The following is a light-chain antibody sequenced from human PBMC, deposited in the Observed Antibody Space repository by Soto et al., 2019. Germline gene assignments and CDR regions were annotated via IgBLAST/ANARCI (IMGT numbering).Light chain of an antibody. CDR3: QQSYRPPLP. V-gene: IGKV1-39*01. CDR1: QSISNN. Sequence: DIQMTQSPSSLSASVGDRVTITCRASQSISNNLNWYQQKPGKAPRLLIYAASSLQSGVPSRFSGSGSGTDFTLVINSLQPEDFTTYYCQQSYRPPLPFGGGTKVEIK. J-gene: IGKJ4*01. CDR2: AAS.